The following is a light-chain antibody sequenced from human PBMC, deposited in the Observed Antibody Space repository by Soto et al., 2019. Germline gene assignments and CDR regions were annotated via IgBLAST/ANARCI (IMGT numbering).Light chain of an antibody. CDR2: EGS. J-gene: IGLJ3*02. CDR3: RSYAASCPCV. Sequence: QSALTQPASVSGSPGQSITISCTGTSSDVGCYNLVSWYQQHPGKAPKPMIFEGSKRPSGVSPRFSGSKSGNPASLTISRLQAEYEPEYSCRSYAASCPCVFGGETKLIVL. V-gene: IGLV2-23*01. CDR1: SSDVGCYNL.